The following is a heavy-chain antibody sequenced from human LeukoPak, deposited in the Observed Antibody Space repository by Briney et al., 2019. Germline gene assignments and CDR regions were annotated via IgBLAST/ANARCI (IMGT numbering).Heavy chain of an antibody. V-gene: IGHV1-2*02. CDR1: GYTFTTYY. D-gene: IGHD1-26*01. Sequence: GASVKVSCKASGYTFTTYYVHWVRQAPGQGLEWMGWINPNSGGTNYAQKFQGRVTMTRDTSISTAYMELSRLRSDDTAVYYCARCSGREYYYYYMDVWGKGTTVTVSS. CDR2: INPNSGGT. J-gene: IGHJ6*03. CDR3: ARCSGREYYYYYMDV.